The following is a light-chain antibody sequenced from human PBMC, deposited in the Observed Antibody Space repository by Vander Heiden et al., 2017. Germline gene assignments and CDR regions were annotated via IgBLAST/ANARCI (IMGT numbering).Light chain of an antibody. CDR3: LQDYSYPRT. CDR1: QAISSY. V-gene: IGKV1-8*01. Sequence: IRMTQSPSSFSASTGDKVTITCRASQAISSYVAWYQQKPGKAPKLLIYAASTLQSGVPSRFSGSGSGTDFTLTISCLQSEDFATYYCLQDYSYPRTFGQGTKVDIK. CDR2: AAS. J-gene: IGKJ1*01.